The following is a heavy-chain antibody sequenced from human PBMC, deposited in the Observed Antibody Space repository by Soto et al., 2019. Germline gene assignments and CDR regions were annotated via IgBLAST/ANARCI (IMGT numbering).Heavy chain of an antibody. Sequence: GGALRLYCAASGFTFSSHTMNWVRRTPGKGLEWVSSITGSSDYLFYADSVKGRFTISRDNAKKSLYLQMNSLSPEDTAVYYCARDPGRDDYWGQGTLVTVSS. CDR2: ITGSSDYL. D-gene: IGHD2-15*01. CDR3: ARDPGRDDY. J-gene: IGHJ4*02. V-gene: IGHV3-21*01. CDR1: GFTFSSHT.